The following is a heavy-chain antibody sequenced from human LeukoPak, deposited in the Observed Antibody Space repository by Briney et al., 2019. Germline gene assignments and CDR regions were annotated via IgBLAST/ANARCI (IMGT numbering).Heavy chain of an antibody. V-gene: IGHV4-34*01. CDR1: GGSFTSYF. Sequence: SETLSLTCAVYGGSFTSYFWTWIRQSPGKGLEWIGEINHSGTTNYNPSLKSRLTISVDKSKDKISLKLSSVTAADTAVYYCAREGDSSAYYYRGHFDYWGQGTLVTVSS. CDR2: INHSGTT. D-gene: IGHD3-22*01. CDR3: AREGDSSAYYYRGHFDY. J-gene: IGHJ4*02.